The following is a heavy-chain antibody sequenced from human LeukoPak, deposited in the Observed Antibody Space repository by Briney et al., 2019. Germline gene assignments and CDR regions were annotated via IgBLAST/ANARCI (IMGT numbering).Heavy chain of an antibody. D-gene: IGHD3-16*02. CDR2: ISSSSSYI. Sequence: NPGGSLRLSCAASGFTFSSYSMNWVRQAPGKGLEWVSSISSSSSYIYYADSVKGRFTISRDNAKNSLYLQMNSLRAEDTAVYYCARTNALRVAFDIWGQGTMVTVSS. V-gene: IGHV3-21*01. CDR1: GFTFSSYS. J-gene: IGHJ3*02. CDR3: ARTNALRVAFDI.